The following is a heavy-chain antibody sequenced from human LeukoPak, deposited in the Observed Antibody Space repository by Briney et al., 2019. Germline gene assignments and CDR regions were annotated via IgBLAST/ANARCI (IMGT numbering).Heavy chain of an antibody. D-gene: IGHD5-24*01. CDR2: IKQDGSKK. CDR3: TRVGYIDEGIDY. J-gene: IGHJ4*02. CDR1: GFTFSNSA. V-gene: IGHV3-7*04. Sequence: GGSLRLSCTASGFTFSNSAMHWVRQAPGKGLEWVANIKQDGSKKSYVDSVKGRFTISRDNAKNSLYLQMNSLRAEDTAIYYCTRVGYIDEGIDYWGQGTLVTVSS.